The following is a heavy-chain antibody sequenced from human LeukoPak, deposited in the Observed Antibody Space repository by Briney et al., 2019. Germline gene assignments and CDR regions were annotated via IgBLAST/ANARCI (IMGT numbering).Heavy chain of an antibody. CDR2: ISAYNGNT. J-gene: IGHJ4*02. V-gene: IGHV1-18*01. Sequence: ASVKVSCKASGYTFTGYGISWVRHAPGQGLGRKGWISAYNGNTNYAQKLQGRVTMTTDTSTSTAYMELRSLRSDDTAVYYCARGWLSKGGFDYWGQGTLVTVSS. CDR1: GYTFTGYG. CDR3: ARGWLSKGGFDY. D-gene: IGHD5-12*01.